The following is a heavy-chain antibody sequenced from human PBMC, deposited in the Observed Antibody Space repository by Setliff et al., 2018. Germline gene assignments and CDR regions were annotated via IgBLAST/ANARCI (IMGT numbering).Heavy chain of an antibody. J-gene: IGHJ5*02. Sequence: PGGSLRLSCAASGFSFSRYEMIWVRQAPGKGLEWVSKTHIDGITVYSDSVKGRSIIYRDNARNSLHLQMNSLRAEDTASYYCARDPNGDYVGAFDPWGQGILVTVSS. V-gene: IGHV3-48*03. CDR3: ARDPNGDYVGAFDP. CDR2: THIDGITV. CDR1: GFSFSRYE. D-gene: IGHD4-17*01.